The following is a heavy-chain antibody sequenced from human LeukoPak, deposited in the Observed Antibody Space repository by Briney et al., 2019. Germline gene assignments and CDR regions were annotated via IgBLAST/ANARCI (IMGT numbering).Heavy chain of an antibody. J-gene: IGHJ4*02. CDR3: AREYCSGGSCHKPFDY. V-gene: IGHV1-18*01. CDR1: GYTFTIYG. Sequence: ASVKLSCKASGYTFTIYGISCVRQAPGQGLGWMGWISAYNGNTNYAQKLQGRVTMTTDTSTSTAYMELRSLRSDDTAVYYCAREYCSGGSCHKPFDYWGQGTLVTVSS. CDR2: ISAYNGNT. D-gene: IGHD2-15*01.